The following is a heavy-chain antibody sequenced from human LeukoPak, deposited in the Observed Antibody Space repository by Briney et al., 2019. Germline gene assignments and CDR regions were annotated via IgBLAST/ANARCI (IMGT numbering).Heavy chain of an antibody. CDR1: GFTFSNYA. Sequence: QPGESLRLSCAASGFTFSNYAVGWVSQAPGKGLEWVSTFTGSGGSTYYADSVKGRFTISRDNSKNTLYLQMNSLRAEDTAVHYCAKGSRSGGSYYFDYWGQGTLVTVSS. CDR3: AKGSRSGGSYYFDY. J-gene: IGHJ4*02. CDR2: FTGSGGST. V-gene: IGHV3-23*01. D-gene: IGHD2-15*01.